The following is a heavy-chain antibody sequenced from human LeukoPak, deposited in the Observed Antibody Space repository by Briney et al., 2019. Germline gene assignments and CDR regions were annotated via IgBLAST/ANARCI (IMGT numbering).Heavy chain of an antibody. CDR2: FYYSGST. Sequence: PSETLSLTRTVSGGSISSGGYYWSWIRQHPGKGLEWIGYFYYSGSTYYNPSLKSRVTISIDTSKNQFSLKLTSVTAADTAVYYCTRDVKGSDAFDIWGQGTMVTVSS. CDR1: GGSISSGGYY. V-gene: IGHV4-31*03. J-gene: IGHJ3*02. CDR3: TRDVKGSDAFDI.